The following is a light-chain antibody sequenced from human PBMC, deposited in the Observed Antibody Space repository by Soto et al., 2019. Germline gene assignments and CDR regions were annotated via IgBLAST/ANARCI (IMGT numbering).Light chain of an antibody. CDR3: QQAHTQFT. Sequence: DIQMTQSPSSVSASVGDRVTITCRASQPIRNWVAWYQQKPGNAPKLLIYEASNLQKGVPSRFSGSGSGTEFTLTISSLQPEDFATYYCQQAHTQFTFGPGTKVDMK. CDR2: EAS. J-gene: IGKJ3*01. CDR1: QPIRNW. V-gene: IGKV1D-12*01.